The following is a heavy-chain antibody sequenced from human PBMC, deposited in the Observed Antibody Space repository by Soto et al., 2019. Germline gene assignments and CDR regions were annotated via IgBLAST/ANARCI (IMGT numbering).Heavy chain of an antibody. V-gene: IGHV3-7*01. D-gene: IGHD5-12*01. CDR2: INRDGSES. Sequence: GGSLRLSCEAYGFPFSIYWMGLVRQSPGKGLEWVANINRDGSESYYVDSVKGRFTISRDNAKNSAYLQMNSLRAEDSAVYYCARDPIRGDGYVVDSWGQGAMVTVSS. CDR1: GFPFSIYW. J-gene: IGHJ5*01. CDR3: ARDPIRGDGYVVDS.